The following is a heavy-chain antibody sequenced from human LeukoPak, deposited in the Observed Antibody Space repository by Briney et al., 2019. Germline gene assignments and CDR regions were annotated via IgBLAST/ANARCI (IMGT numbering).Heavy chain of an antibody. V-gene: IGHV4-39*07. Sequence: SETLSLTCTVSGASINIDTNYWGWVRQPPGKGLEWIGSVHSGGRTHSNPSLKTRLTMSRDTSQNQFSLQLRSLTAADTAVYFCAMYTSGTIFDSWGQGILVTVSS. CDR3: AMYTSGTIFDS. CDR2: VHSGGRT. D-gene: IGHD3-3*01. CDR1: GASINIDTNY. J-gene: IGHJ4*02.